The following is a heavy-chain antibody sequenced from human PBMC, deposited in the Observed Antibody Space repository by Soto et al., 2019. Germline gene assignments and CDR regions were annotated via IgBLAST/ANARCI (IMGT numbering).Heavy chain of an antibody. CDR2: IYWDGDK. CDR3: AHRRGAYYFDY. V-gene: IGHV2-5*02. Sequence: QITLKESGPTLVKPTQTLTLTCTFSGFSLSTNGVGVGWIRQPPGKALEWLALIYWDGDKRYSPSLKSRLTITKDTSKNQVVLTMTNTDPVDTATYYCAHRRGAYYFDYWGQGTLVTVSS. CDR1: GFSLSTNGVG. D-gene: IGHD1-26*01. J-gene: IGHJ4*02.